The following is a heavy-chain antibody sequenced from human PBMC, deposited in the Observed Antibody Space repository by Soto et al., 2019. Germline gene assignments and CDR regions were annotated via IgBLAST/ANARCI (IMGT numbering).Heavy chain of an antibody. V-gene: IGHV6-1*01. D-gene: IGHD5-18*01. J-gene: IGHJ6*02. CDR3: ARDQGYSYGDYYYYYYGMDV. CDR2: TYYRSKWYN. Sequence: PSQTLSLTCAISGDSVSSNSAAWNWVRQSPSRGLEWLGRTYYRSKWYNDYAVSVKSRITINPDTSKNQFSLQLNSVTPEDTAVYYCARDQGYSYGDYYYYYYGMDVWGQGTTVTVS. CDR1: GDSVSSNSAA.